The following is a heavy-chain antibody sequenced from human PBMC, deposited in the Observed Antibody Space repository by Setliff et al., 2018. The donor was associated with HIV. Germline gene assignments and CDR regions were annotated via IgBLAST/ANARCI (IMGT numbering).Heavy chain of an antibody. CDR3: ARAGGGATDQAFDI. V-gene: IGHV1-46*01. CDR2: IDPNGGAT. CDR1: GYTFTSYF. J-gene: IGHJ3*02. Sequence: GASVKVSCKAIGYTFTSYFLHWGRQAPGQGLEWLGIIDPNGGATNNEQKLQGRLTVTTDTSTGTLYMELSNLRSDDSAVYYCARAGGGATDQAFDIWGQGTMVTVSS. D-gene: IGHD2-2*01.